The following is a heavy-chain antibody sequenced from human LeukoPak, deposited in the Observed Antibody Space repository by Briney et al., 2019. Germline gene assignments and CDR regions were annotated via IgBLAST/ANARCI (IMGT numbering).Heavy chain of an antibody. CDR1: GYTFTSYD. V-gene: IGHV1-2*02. Sequence: ASVKVSCKASGYTFTSYDINWVRQAPGQGLEWMGWINPNSGGTNYAQKFQGRVTMTRDTSISTAYMELSRLRSDDTAVYYCARVDSGYDFLDDYWGQGTLVTVSS. CDR2: INPNSGGT. D-gene: IGHD5-12*01. J-gene: IGHJ4*02. CDR3: ARVDSGYDFLDDY.